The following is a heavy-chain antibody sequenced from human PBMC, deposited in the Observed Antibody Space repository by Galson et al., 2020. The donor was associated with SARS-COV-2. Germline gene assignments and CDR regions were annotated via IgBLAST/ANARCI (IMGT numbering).Heavy chain of an antibody. CDR3: ARGGYYDSSGYLAQGPDFDY. J-gene: IGHJ4*02. V-gene: IGHV4-61*01. CDR1: GGSVSSGSYY. CDR2: IYYSGST. D-gene: IGHD3-22*01. Sequence: ASETLSLTCTVSGGSVSSGSYYWSWLRQPPGKGLEWIGYIYYSGSTNYNPSLKSRVTISVDTSKNQFSLKLSSVTAADTAVYYCARGGYYDSSGYLAQGPDFDYWGQGTLVTVSS.